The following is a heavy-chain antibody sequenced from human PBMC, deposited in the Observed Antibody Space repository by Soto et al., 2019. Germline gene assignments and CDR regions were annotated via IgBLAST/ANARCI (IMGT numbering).Heavy chain of an antibody. D-gene: IGHD3-10*01. V-gene: IGHV3-11*01. CDR2: ISSSGSTI. CDR1: GFTFSDYY. CDR3: ARVRPVVRGVKVYYYYYMDV. J-gene: IGHJ6*03. Sequence: QVQLVESGGGLVKPGGSLRLSCAASGFTFSDYYMSWIRQAPGKGLEWVSYISSSGSTIYYADSVKGRFTISRDNAKNSLYLQMNSLRDEDTAVYYCARVRPVVRGVKVYYYYYMDVWGKGTTVTVSS.